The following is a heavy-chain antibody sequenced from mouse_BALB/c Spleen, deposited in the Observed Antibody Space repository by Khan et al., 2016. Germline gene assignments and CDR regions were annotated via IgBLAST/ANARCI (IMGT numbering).Heavy chain of an antibody. J-gene: IGHJ4*01. CDR3: ARSLRLGAMDY. V-gene: IGHV1-87*01. D-gene: IGHD1-2*01. CDR2: IFPGDGDT. CDR1: GYTFTNYW. Sequence: VQLQESGAELARPGASVKLSCKASGYTFTNYWMQWVKQRPGQGLEWIGAIFPGDGDTRYTQTFKGKATLTADKSYSTAYMQLSSLASADSVVYYGARSLRLGAMDYWGQGTSVTVSS.